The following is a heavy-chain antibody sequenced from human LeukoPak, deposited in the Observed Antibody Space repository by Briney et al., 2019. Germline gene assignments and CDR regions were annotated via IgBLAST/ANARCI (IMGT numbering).Heavy chain of an antibody. CDR2: MNPNSGNT. J-gene: IGHJ4*02. Sequence: ASVKVSCKASGYTFTSYDINWVRQATGQGLEWMGWMNPNSGNTGYAQKFQGRVTMTRNTSISTAYMELSSLRSDDTAVYYCARQSYSSGWNFDYWGQGTLVTVSS. CDR3: ARQSYSSGWNFDY. V-gene: IGHV1-8*01. D-gene: IGHD6-19*01. CDR1: GYTFTSYD.